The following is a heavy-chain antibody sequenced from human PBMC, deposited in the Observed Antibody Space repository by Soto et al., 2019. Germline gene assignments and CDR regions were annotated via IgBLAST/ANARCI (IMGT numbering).Heavy chain of an antibody. V-gene: IGHV3-11*01. J-gene: IGHJ4*02. CDR2: ISGNGRII. Sequence: QVQLVECGGGLVKPGASLRLSCATSGFIFSDYYMHWIRQAPGKGLEWISYISGNGRIIQYADSAKGRFTISRDNAQNSLYLQMNSLRAEDTALYFCARDFDADSRTDFDYWGQGTLVIVSS. CDR3: ARDFDADSRTDFDY. D-gene: IGHD4-17*01. CDR1: GFIFSDYY.